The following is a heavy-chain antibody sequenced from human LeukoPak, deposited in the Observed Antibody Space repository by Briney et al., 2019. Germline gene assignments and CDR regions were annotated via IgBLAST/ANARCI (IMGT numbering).Heavy chain of an antibody. CDR1: GGSMSNFY. V-gene: IGHV4-59*01. Sequence: SETLSLTCTVSGGSMSNFYWSWIRQFPGKGLEWIGYIYYSGSTNYNPSLKSRVTISVDTSKNQFSLKLSSVTAADTAVYYCARDRGYYGSGSPWYFDLWGRGTLVTVSS. CDR2: IYYSGST. D-gene: IGHD3-10*01. J-gene: IGHJ2*01. CDR3: ARDRGYYGSGSPWYFDL.